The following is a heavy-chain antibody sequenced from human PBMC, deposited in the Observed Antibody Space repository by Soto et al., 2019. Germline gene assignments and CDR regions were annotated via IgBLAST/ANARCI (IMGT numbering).Heavy chain of an antibody. V-gene: IGHV4-59*01. J-gene: IGHJ6*02. CDR3: ARAYGGFDYGLDV. Sequence: PSETLSRTGTVSRDSIRSYYWTWIRQPPGKGLELIGYIYYSGSTRYNPSLKSRVIISVDMSKNQFSLKLSSVIAADTAVYYCARAYGGFDYGLDVWGQGTAVTVSS. D-gene: IGHD5-12*01. CDR2: IYYSGST. CDR1: RDSIRSYY.